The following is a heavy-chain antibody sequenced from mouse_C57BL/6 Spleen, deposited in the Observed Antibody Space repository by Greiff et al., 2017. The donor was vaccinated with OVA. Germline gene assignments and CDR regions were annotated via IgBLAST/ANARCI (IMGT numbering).Heavy chain of an antibody. Sequence: VQLQQSGPELVKPGASVKISCKASGYSFTGYFMNWVMQSHGQSLEWIGRINPYNGDTYYNQKFKGKATLTVDKSSSTAHMELRSLTSEDSAVYYCALPLYDYDEYYAMDYWGQGTSVTVSS. CDR1: GYSFTGYF. CDR3: ALPLYDYDEYYAMDY. V-gene: IGHV1-20*01. D-gene: IGHD2-4*01. J-gene: IGHJ4*01. CDR2: INPYNGDT.